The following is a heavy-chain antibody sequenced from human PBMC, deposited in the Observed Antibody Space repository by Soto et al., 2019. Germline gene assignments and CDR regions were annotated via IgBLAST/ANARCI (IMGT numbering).Heavy chain of an antibody. Sequence: GGSLRLSCAASGFTFSNAWMSWVRQAPGKGLEWVGRIKSKNDGGTTDYDAPVKDRFTISRDDSKKKLQLKMNSLKTEDTAVYYCTKCSSSCQKYFQHWGQGTLVTVSS. CDR1: GFTFSNAW. D-gene: IGHD6-13*01. V-gene: IGHV3-15*01. CDR3: TKCSSSCQKYFQH. J-gene: IGHJ1*01. CDR2: IKSKNDGGTT.